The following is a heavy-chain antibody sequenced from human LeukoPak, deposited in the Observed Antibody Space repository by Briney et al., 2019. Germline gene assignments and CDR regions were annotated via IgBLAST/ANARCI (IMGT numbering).Heavy chain of an antibody. Sequence: PSETLSLTCTVSGGSISSSSYYWGWIRQPPGKGLEWIGRMDTSGSTNYNPSLKSRATISPDTSMNQFSLKLSSVTAADTAVYYCARVGVYGDYGNWFDPWGQGTLVTVSS. J-gene: IGHJ5*02. CDR3: ARVGVYGDYGNWFDP. CDR1: GGSISSSSYY. CDR2: MDTSGST. V-gene: IGHV4-39*07. D-gene: IGHD4-17*01.